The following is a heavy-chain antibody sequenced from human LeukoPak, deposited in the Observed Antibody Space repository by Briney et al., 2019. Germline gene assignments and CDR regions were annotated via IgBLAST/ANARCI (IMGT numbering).Heavy chain of an antibody. CDR1: GFTFSSYA. Sequence: GGSLRLSCAASGFTFSSYAMSWVRQAPGKGLEWVSAISGSGGSTYYADSVKGRFTISRDNSKNTQYLQMNSLRAEDTAVYYCAKDQKIVVVITHDYWGQGTLVTVSS. CDR3: AKDQKIVVVITHDY. J-gene: IGHJ4*02. CDR2: ISGSGGST. V-gene: IGHV3-23*01. D-gene: IGHD3-22*01.